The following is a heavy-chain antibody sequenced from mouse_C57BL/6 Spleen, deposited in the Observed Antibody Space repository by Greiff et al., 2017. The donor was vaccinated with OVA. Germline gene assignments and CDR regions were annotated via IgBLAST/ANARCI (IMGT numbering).Heavy chain of an antibody. D-gene: IGHD1-1*01. CDR3: ARPVYGSTPFAY. V-gene: IGHV5-17*01. CDR2: ISSGSSTI. CDR1: GFTFSDYG. J-gene: IGHJ3*01. Sequence: EVKVEESGGGLVKPGGSLKLSCAASGFTFSDYGMHWVRQAPEKGLEWVAYISSGSSTIYSAATVKGRFTISRDNAKNTLFLQMSSLRSEDTAMYYVARPVYGSTPFAYWGQGTLVTVSA.